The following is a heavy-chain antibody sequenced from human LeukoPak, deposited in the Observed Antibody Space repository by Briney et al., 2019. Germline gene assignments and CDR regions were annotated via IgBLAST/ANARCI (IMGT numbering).Heavy chain of an antibody. V-gene: IGHV4-4*07. Sequence: KPSETLSLTCTVSGGSISSYYWSWIRQPAGKGLEWIGRIYTSGSTNYNPSLKSRVTMSVDTSKYQFSLKLSSVTAADTAVYYCARDAYYYDSSGYYRNGFDPWGQGTLVTVSS. CDR3: ARDAYYYDSSGYYRNGFDP. D-gene: IGHD3-22*01. J-gene: IGHJ5*02. CDR2: IYTSGST. CDR1: GGSISSYY.